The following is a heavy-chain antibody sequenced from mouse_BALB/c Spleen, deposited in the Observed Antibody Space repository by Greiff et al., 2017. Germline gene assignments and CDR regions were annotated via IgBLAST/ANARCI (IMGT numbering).Heavy chain of an antibody. CDR1: GYTFTDYW. D-gene: IGHD2-2*01. Sequence: QVLLQQSGAELVMPGASVKMSCKASGYTFTDYWMHWVKQRPGQGLEWIGAIDTSDSYTSYNQKFKGKATLTVDESSSTAYMQLSSLTSEDSAVYYCARGGLAMALYGYDFDYWGQGTTLTVSS. J-gene: IGHJ2*01. V-gene: IGHV1-69*01. CDR2: IDTSDSYT. CDR3: ARGGLAMALYGYDFDY.